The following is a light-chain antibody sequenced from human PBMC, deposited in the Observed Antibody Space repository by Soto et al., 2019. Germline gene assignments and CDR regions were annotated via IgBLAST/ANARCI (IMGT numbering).Light chain of an antibody. CDR2: EVS. Sequence: QSVLTQPASVSGSPGQSITISCTGTSSDVGNYKYVSWYQQHPGKAPKLLIYEVSNRPSGVSNRFSGSKSGNTASLTISGLQAEDEADYYCSSYTTSRTYVFGTGTKV. CDR3: SSYTTSRTYV. CDR1: SSDVGNYKY. V-gene: IGLV2-14*01. J-gene: IGLJ1*01.